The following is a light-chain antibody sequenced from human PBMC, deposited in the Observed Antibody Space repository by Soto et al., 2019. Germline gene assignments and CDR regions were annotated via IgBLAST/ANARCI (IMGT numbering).Light chain of an antibody. CDR3: QHRSIWPVS. Sequence: MLTQSPATVSLSPGERATLSCRASQSVSSYLAWYQQKPGQAPRLLIFDASNRATGIPARFSGSGSGTDFTLTISSLEPEDFAGYYCQHRSIWPVSFGQGTRLEIK. CDR2: DAS. J-gene: IGKJ5*01. CDR1: QSVSSY. V-gene: IGKV3-11*01.